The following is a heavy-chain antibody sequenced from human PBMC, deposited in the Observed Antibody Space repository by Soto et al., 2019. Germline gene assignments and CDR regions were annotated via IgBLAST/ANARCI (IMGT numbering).Heavy chain of an antibody. CDR1: GGSVSSGSYY. CDR3: AGYSSENWFDP. CDR2: IYYSGST. Sequence: SETLSLTCTVSGGSVSSGSYYWSWIRQPPGKGLEWIGYIYYSGSTNYNPSLKSRVTISVDTSKNQFSLKLSLVTAADTAVYYCAGYSSENWFDPWGQGTLVTVSS. V-gene: IGHV4-61*01. J-gene: IGHJ5*02. D-gene: IGHD6-19*01.